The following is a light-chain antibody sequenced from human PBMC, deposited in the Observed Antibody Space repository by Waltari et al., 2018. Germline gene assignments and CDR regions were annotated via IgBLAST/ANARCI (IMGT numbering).Light chain of an antibody. CDR2: GAS. V-gene: IGKV3-20*01. J-gene: IGKJ1*01. Sequence: EIVLTQSPGTLSLSPGDRATLSCRARQSVSTNYLAWYQQKPGQAPRLLIYGASSRATGIPNRFSGSGSGTDFTITISRLEPEDFAVYYCQQYGSSPRTFGQGTKVEIK. CDR1: QSVSTNY. CDR3: QQYGSSPRT.